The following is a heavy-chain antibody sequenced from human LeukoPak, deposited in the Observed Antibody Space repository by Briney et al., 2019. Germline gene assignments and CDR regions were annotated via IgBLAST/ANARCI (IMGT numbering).Heavy chain of an antibody. Sequence: PGGSLRLSCAASGFTFSSYSMNWVRQAPGKGLEWVSSISSSSSYIYYADSVKGRFTISRDNAKNSLYLQMNSLRAEDTAVYYCARDWDSCSPPRMDVWGKGTTVTVSS. CDR3: ARDWDSCSPPRMDV. J-gene: IGHJ6*04. D-gene: IGHD6-6*01. V-gene: IGHV3-21*01. CDR1: GFTFSSYS. CDR2: ISSSSSYI.